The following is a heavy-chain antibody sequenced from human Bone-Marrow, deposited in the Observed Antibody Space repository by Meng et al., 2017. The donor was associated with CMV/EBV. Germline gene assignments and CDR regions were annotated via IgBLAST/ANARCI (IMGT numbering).Heavy chain of an antibody. CDR1: GFTFSPYW. V-gene: IGHV3-7*01. J-gene: IGHJ3*02. Sequence: GESLKISCAASGFTFSPYWMSWVRQAPGKGLEWVAKIKQDGSEEYYVDSVKGRFTISRDNAKNSLYLQMNSLRVEDTAVYYCARTGSGYAFDIWGQGTMVTVSS. CDR3: ARTGSGYAFDI. CDR2: IKQDGSEE. D-gene: IGHD3-3*01.